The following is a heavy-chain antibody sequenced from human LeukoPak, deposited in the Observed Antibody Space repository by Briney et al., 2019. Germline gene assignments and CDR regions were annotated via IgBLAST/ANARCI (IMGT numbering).Heavy chain of an antibody. V-gene: IGHV4-31*03. Sequence: SQTLSLTCTVSGGSITSGTYYWSWLRQHPGKGLELIGYIYYSGSAYYNSSLKSRITMSVDTSKSQFSLKLSSVTAADTAVYYCATAMVTFDYWGQGTLVTVSS. CDR2: IYYSGSA. D-gene: IGHD5-18*01. CDR3: ATAMVTFDY. CDR1: GGSITSGTYY. J-gene: IGHJ4*02.